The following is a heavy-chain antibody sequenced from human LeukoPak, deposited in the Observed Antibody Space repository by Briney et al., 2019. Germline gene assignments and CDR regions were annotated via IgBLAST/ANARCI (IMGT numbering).Heavy chain of an antibody. CDR1: GFTFSSYS. CDR3: ARDESGIARGFRAFDI. D-gene: IGHD2-21*01. Sequence: GGSLRLSCAASGFTFSSYSMNWVRQAPGKGLEWVSSISSSSSYIYYADSVKGRFTISRDNAKNSLYLQMNSLRAEDTAVYYCARDESGIARGFRAFDIWGRGTMVTVSS. V-gene: IGHV3-21*01. J-gene: IGHJ3*02. CDR2: ISSSSSYI.